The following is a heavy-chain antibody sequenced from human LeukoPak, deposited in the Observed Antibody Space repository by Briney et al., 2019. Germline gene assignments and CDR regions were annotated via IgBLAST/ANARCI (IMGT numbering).Heavy chain of an antibody. CDR2: ISGSGGST. CDR1: GFTFSSYA. Sequence: GGSLRLSCAASGFTFSSYAMSWVRQAPGKGLEWVSAISGSGGSTYYADSVKGRFTISRDNSKNTLYLQMNSLRAEDTAVYYCAKAPGYSGYDFRGGVDYWGQGTLVTVSP. J-gene: IGHJ4*02. CDR3: AKAPGYSGYDFRGGVDY. D-gene: IGHD5-12*01. V-gene: IGHV3-23*01.